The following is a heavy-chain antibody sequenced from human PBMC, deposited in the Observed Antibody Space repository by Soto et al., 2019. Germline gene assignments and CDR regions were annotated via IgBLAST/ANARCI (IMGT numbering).Heavy chain of an antibody. CDR1: AFSLTSCS. V-gene: IGHV3-23*01. D-gene: IGHD5-12*01. CDR2: LSRSGGAT. J-gene: IGHJ5*02. CDR3: AKGEMATIRNSFDP. Sequence: PGGSLRLSCVTSAFSLTSCSMSWVRQTPGKGLEWVSALSRSGGATYYADSVKGRLTISRDTSTNTLYLQMSNLRAEDTAIYYCAKGEMATIRNSFDPWGQGTLVTVSS.